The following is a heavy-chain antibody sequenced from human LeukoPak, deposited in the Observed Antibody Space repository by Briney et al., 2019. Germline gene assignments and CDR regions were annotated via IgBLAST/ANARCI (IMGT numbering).Heavy chain of an antibody. J-gene: IGHJ4*02. CDR1: GGSFSYYY. CDR2: INDSGST. D-gene: IGHD6-13*01. CDR3: ARGGSSWYADS. V-gene: IGHV4-34*01. Sequence: SETLSLTCAVYGGSFSYYYWSWIRQPPGKGLEWIGEINDSGSTNYNPSLKSRVTISVDTSKNHFSLKVTSVTAADTAVYYCARGGSSWYADSWGPGTLVTVCS.